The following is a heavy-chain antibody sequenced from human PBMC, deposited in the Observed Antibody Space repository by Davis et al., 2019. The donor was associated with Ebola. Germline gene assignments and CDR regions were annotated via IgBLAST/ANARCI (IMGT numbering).Heavy chain of an antibody. Sequence: GGSLRLSCAASGFTFSSYSMNWVRQAPGKGLEWVSVIYDQSSAYADAVRGRFIISRDKSNNTLYLQMNSLRVDDTAVYYCATTQWLREFDNWGQGTLVTVSS. CDR1: GFTFSSYS. CDR2: IYDQSS. V-gene: IGHV3-53*05. D-gene: IGHD6-19*01. CDR3: ATTQWLREFDN. J-gene: IGHJ4*02.